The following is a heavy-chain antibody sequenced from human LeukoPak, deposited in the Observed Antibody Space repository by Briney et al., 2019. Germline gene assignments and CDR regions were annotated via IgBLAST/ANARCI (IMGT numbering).Heavy chain of an antibody. V-gene: IGHV3-11*01. CDR3: ARAAAYYYDSSGRYFDY. CDR2: ISSIDSTI. J-gene: IGHJ4*02. Sequence: GGSLRLSCAASGFTFSDYYMSWIRQAPGKGLEWVSYISSIDSTIYYADSVKGRFTISRDNAKNSLYLQMNSLRAEDTAVYYCARAAAYYYDSSGRYFDYWGQGTLVTVSS. D-gene: IGHD3-22*01. CDR1: GFTFSDYY.